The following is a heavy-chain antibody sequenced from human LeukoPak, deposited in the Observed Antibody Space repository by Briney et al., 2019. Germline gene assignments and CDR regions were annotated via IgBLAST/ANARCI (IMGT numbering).Heavy chain of an antibody. CDR3: ARASDLYNGSSYYYYMDV. J-gene: IGHJ6*03. CDR2: MNPNSGNT. V-gene: IGHV1-8*03. CDR1: GYTFTSYD. D-gene: IGHD1-26*01. Sequence: ASVKVSCKASGYTFTSYDINWVRQATGQGLEWMGWMNPNSGNTGYAQKFQGRVTITRNTSISTAYMELSSLRSEDTAVYYCARASDLYNGSSYYYYMDVWGKGTTVTVSS.